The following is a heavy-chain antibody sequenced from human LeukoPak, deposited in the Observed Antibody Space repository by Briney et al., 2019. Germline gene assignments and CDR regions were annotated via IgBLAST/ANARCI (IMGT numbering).Heavy chain of an antibody. V-gene: IGHV3-66*02. CDR1: GFTVRSNY. D-gene: IGHD2-21*01. CDR2: IYSGGST. Sequence: PGGSLRLSCAASGFTVRSNYMSWVRQAPGKGLEWVSVIYSGGSTYYADSVKGRFTISRDNSKNTLYLQMNSLRAEDTAVYYCARTFRFPHYFDYWGQGTLVTVSS. CDR3: ARTFRFPHYFDY. J-gene: IGHJ4*02.